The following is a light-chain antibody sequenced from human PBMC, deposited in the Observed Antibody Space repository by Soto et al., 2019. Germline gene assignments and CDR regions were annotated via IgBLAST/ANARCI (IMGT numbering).Light chain of an antibody. CDR1: LPISNY. V-gene: IGKV1-27*01. CDR2: AAS. Sequence: DIQMTQSPSSLSASVGARVTITCRASLPISNYLAWYQKKPGKIPNLLIYAASTLQAGVPSRFGGSGSWTDFTLTNSSLQPEDVADAYCQKDNSAPLTFGGGTKVEIK. J-gene: IGKJ4*01. CDR3: QKDNSAPLT.